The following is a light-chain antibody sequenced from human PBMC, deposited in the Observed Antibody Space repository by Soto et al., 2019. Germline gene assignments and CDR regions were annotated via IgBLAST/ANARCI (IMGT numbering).Light chain of an antibody. V-gene: IGLV2-14*03. CDR3: SSYTTSNARQIV. Sequence: QSALTQPASVSGSPGQSITISCTGTSSDVGGYNYVSWYQHDPGKAPKLMIYDVSNRPSGVSNRFSGSKSGNTASLTISGLQPEDEADYYCSSYTTSNARQIVFGTGTKAPS. J-gene: IGLJ1*01. CDR1: SSDVGGYNY. CDR2: DVS.